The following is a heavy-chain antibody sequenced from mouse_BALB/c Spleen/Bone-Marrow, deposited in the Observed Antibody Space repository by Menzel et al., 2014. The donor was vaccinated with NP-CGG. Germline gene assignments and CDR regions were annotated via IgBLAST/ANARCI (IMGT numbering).Heavy chain of an antibody. Sequence: QVQLQQSGAELVRPGPSVKVSCKASGYAFSDYLMEWLKQRPGQGLEWIGVINPGSGSTNQSEKFKDKATLTADTSSNTAYMELSSLTSDDSAVYFCARYDGYLDYWGQGTTLTVSS. V-gene: IGHV1-54*01. CDR3: ARYDGYLDY. CDR2: INPGSGST. D-gene: IGHD2-3*01. CDR1: GYAFSDYL. J-gene: IGHJ2*01.